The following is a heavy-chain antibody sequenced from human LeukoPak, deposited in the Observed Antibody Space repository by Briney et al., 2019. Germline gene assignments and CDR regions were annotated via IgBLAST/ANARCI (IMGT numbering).Heavy chain of an antibody. CDR2: ISAYNGNT. CDR3: AGDRRRFGELLYVHNWFDP. CDR1: GYTFTSYG. V-gene: IGHV1-18*01. J-gene: IGHJ5*02. Sequence: ASVTVSCKASGYTFTSYGISWVRQAPGQGLEWMGWISAYNGNTNYAQKLQGRVTMTTDTSTSTAYMELRSLRSDDTAVYYCAGDRRRFGELLYVHNWFDPWGQEPWSPSPQ. D-gene: IGHD3-10*01.